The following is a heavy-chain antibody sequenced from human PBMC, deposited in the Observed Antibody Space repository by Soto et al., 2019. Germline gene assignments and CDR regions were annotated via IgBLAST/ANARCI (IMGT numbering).Heavy chain of an antibody. CDR1: GGSISSYY. V-gene: IGHV4-59*08. D-gene: IGHD2-8*01. J-gene: IGHJ5*01. CDR3: GRHYDSDILLVWFDS. Sequence: PSETLSLTCTVSGGSISSYYWSWIRQPPGKGLEWIGYIYYSGSTNYNPSLRSRVTISVDTSKNQFSLKLTSVTAADTAVYYCGRHYDSDILLVWFDSWGQGTPVTVSS. CDR2: IYYSGST.